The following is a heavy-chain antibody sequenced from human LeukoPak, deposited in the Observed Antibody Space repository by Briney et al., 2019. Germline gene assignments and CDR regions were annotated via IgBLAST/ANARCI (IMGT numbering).Heavy chain of an antibody. V-gene: IGHV1-18*01. J-gene: IGHJ4*02. D-gene: IGHD2-8*01. CDR2: ISAYNGNT. Sequence: ASVKVPCKASGYTFTSYGISWVRQAPGQGLEWMGWISAYNGNTNYAQKLQGRVTMTTDTSTSTAYMELRSLRSDDTAVYYCARDGLGYCTNGVCYFVDYWGQGTLVTVSS. CDR3: ARDGLGYCTNGVCYFVDY. CDR1: GYTFTSYG.